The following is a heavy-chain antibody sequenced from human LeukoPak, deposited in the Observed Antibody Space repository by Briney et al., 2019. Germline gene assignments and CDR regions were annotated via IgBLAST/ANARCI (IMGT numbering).Heavy chain of an antibody. CDR3: ARGKYSSGWYGPDSFDI. J-gene: IGHJ3*02. V-gene: IGHV1-24*01. CDR2: FDPEDGET. CDR1: GYTLTELS. Sequence: ASVKVSCKVSGYTLTELSMHWVRQAPGKGLEWMGGFDPEDGETIYAQKFQGRVTMTEDTSTDTAYMELSSLRSEDTAVYYCARGKYSSGWYGPDSFDIWGQGTMVTVSS. D-gene: IGHD6-19*01.